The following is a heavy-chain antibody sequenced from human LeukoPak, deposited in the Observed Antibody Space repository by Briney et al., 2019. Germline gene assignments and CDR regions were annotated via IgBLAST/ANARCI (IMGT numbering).Heavy chain of an antibody. CDR2: ISGGGTST. D-gene: IGHD2-2*01. CDR3: AKGYGCSSTSCLNVPIDY. V-gene: IGHV3-23*01. J-gene: IGHJ4*02. Sequence: GGSLRLSCAASGFSFSSYAMSWVRQAPAKGLEWVSTISGGGTSTYYADSVKGRFTISRDNSKNTLYLQMNSLRAEDAAIYYCAKGYGCSSTSCLNVPIDYWGQGSLVTVSS. CDR1: GFSFSSYA.